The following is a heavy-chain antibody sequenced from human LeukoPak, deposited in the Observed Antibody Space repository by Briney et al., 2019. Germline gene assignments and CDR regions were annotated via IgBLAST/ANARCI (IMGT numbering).Heavy chain of an antibody. CDR1: GFTFSGYS. D-gene: IGHD5-18*01. Sequence: GGSLRLSCAASGFTFSGYSMNGVREAPGKGVEGVSSISSSRSYIYYADSVKGRFTISRDNDKNSLYLQMNSLRAEDPAVSYCARVNTAMVTAEIDSWGQGTLVTVSS. V-gene: IGHV3-21*01. CDR3: ARVNTAMVTAEIDS. CDR2: ISSSRSYI. J-gene: IGHJ4*02.